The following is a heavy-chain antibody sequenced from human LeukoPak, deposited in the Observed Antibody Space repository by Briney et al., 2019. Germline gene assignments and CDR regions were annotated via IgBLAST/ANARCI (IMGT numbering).Heavy chain of an antibody. J-gene: IGHJ4*02. D-gene: IGHD2-2*03. CDR1: GGSISSSSYY. Sequence: SETLSLTCTVSGGSISSSSYYWGWLRQPPGKGLEWIGNIYYSGSTYYNPSLESRVTISVHTSKNQFSLKLSSVTAADTAVYYCARDGYLAADYWGQGTLVTVSS. V-gene: IGHV4-39*07. CDR3: ARDGYLAADY. CDR2: IYYSGST.